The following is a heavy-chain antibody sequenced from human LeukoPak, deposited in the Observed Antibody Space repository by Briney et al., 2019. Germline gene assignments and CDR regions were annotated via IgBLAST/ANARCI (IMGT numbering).Heavy chain of an antibody. V-gene: IGHV3-21*01. CDR2: ISSSSSYI. D-gene: IGHD6-13*01. CDR1: GFTFSSYS. J-gene: IGHJ4*02. CDR3: AREPSSWPIDY. Sequence: PGGSLRLSCAASGFTFSSYSMNWVRQAPGKGLEWVSSISSSSSYIYYADSVKGRSTISRDNAKNSLYLQMNSLRAEDTAVYYCAREPSSWPIDYWGQGTLVTVSS.